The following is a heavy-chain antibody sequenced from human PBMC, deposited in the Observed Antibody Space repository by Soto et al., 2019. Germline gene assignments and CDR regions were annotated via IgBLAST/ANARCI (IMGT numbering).Heavy chain of an antibody. CDR2: IRSKANSYAT. V-gene: IGHV3-73*01. Sequence: EVQLVESGGGLVQPGGSLKLSCAASGFTFSGSAMHWVRQASGKGLEWVGRIRSKANSYATAYAASVKGRFTISRDDSKNTAYLQMNSLKTEDTAVYYCTSRPLYCSGGSCYSRDIDYRGQGTLVTVSS. J-gene: IGHJ4*02. D-gene: IGHD2-15*01. CDR3: TSRPLYCSGGSCYSRDIDY. CDR1: GFTFSGSA.